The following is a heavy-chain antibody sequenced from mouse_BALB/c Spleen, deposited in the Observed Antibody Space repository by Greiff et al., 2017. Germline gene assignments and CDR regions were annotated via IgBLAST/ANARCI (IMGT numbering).Heavy chain of an antibody. J-gene: IGHJ3*01. CDR2: ISNLAYSI. CDR3: AGGYDWFAY. CDR1: GFTFSDYG. Sequence: EVKLMESGGGLVQPGGSRKLSCAASGFTFSDYGMAWVRQAPGKGPEWVAFISNLAYSIYYADTVTGRFTISRENAKNTLYLEMSSLRSEDTAMYYCAGGYDWFAYWGQGTLVTVSA. D-gene: IGHD2-2*01. V-gene: IGHV5-15*02.